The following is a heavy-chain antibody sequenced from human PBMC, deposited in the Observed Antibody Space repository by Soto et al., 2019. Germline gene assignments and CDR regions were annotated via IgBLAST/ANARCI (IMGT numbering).Heavy chain of an antibody. CDR1: GFTFSSYW. V-gene: IGHV3-7*01. Sequence: EVQLVESGGGLVQPGGSLRLSCAASGFTFSSYWMSWVRQAPGKGLEWVANIKQDGSEKYYVDSVKGRFTISRDNAKNSLYLQMNSLRAEDTAVYYCARLSYYDSSGYYSPFDYWGQGTLVTVSS. J-gene: IGHJ4*02. CDR3: ARLSYYDSSGYYSPFDY. CDR2: IKQDGSEK. D-gene: IGHD3-22*01.